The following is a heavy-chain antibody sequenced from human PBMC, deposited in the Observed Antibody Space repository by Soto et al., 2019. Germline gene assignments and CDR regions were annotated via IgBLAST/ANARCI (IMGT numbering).Heavy chain of an antibody. CDR1: GFTFSDYY. CDR3: ARTAVPAAQVNWFDP. Sequence: GSLRLSCAASGFTFSDYYMSWIRQAPGKGLKWVSYISSSGSTIYYADSVKGRFTISRDNAKNSLYLQMNSLRAEDTAVYYCARTAVPAAQVNWFDPWGQGTLVTSPQ. V-gene: IGHV3-11*01. D-gene: IGHD2-2*01. CDR2: ISSSGSTI. J-gene: IGHJ5*02.